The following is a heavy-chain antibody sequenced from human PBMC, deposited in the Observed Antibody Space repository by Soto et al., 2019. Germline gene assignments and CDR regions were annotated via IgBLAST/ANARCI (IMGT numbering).Heavy chain of an antibody. CDR3: ARDRYYYDSSGYYYVPLGDYYYGMDV. V-gene: IGHV1-18*01. D-gene: IGHD3-22*01. CDR1: GYTFTSYG. Sequence: ASVKVSCKASGYTFTSYGISRVRQAPGQGLEWMGWISAYNGNTNYAQKLQGRVTMNTDTSTSTAYMELRSLRSDDTAVYYCARDRYYYDSSGYYYVPLGDYYYGMDVWGQGTTVTVSS. CDR2: ISAYNGNT. J-gene: IGHJ6*02.